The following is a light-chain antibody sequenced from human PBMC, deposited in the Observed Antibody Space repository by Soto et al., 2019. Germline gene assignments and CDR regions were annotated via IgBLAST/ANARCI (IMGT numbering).Light chain of an antibody. CDR3: CSYAGSRTWV. Sequence: QSALTQPASVSGSPGQSITISCTGTSSDVGSYNLVSWYQQHPGKAPKLMIYEGSKRPSGVSNHFSGSKSGNTASLTISGLQAEDEADYYCCSYAGSRTWVFGGGTKLTVL. J-gene: IGLJ3*02. CDR1: SSDVGSYNL. CDR2: EGS. V-gene: IGLV2-23*01.